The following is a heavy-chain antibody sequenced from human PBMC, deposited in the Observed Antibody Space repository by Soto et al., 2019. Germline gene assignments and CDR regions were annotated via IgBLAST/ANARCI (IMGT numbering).Heavy chain of an antibody. Sequence: EVQLLESGGGLVQPGGSLRLSCAASGFTFSSYAMSWVRQAPGKGLEWVSAISGSGGSTYYADSVKGRFTISRDNSKNTRYLQMNSLRAEDTAVYYCANVGWGYYDRYFDLWGRGTLVTVSS. J-gene: IGHJ2*01. CDR3: ANVGWGYYDRYFDL. CDR2: ISGSGGST. V-gene: IGHV3-23*01. CDR1: GFTFSSYA. D-gene: IGHD3-22*01.